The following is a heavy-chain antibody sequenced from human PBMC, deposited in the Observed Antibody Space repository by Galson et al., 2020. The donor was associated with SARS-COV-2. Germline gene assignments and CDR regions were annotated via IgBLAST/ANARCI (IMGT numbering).Heavy chain of an antibody. Sequence: ASVQVSCKASGYTFTSYDINWVRQATGQGLEWMGWMNPNSGNTGYAQKFQGRVTMTRNTSISTAYMELSSLRSEDTAVYYCARDFDFGVVLYGMDVWGQGTTVTVSS. V-gene: IGHV1-8*01. J-gene: IGHJ6*02. CDR3: ARDFDFGVVLYGMDV. CDR2: MNPNSGNT. CDR1: GYTFTSYD. D-gene: IGHD3-3*01.